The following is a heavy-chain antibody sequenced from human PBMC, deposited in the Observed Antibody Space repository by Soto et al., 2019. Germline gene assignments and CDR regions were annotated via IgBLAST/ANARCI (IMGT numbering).Heavy chain of an antibody. CDR2: ISWNSGSI. Sequence: PGGSLRLSCAASGFTFDDYAMHWVRQAPGKGLEWVSGISWNSGSIGYADSVKGRFTISRDNAKNSLYLQMNSLRAEDTALYYCAKDKNYDYVWGSYCSAPSRAFDIWGQGTMVTVSS. CDR1: GFTFDDYA. CDR3: AKDKNYDYVWGSYCSAPSRAFDI. D-gene: IGHD3-16*02. V-gene: IGHV3-9*01. J-gene: IGHJ3*02.